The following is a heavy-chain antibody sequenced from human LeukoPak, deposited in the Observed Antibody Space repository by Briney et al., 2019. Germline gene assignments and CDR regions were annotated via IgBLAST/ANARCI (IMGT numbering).Heavy chain of an antibody. V-gene: IGHV3-23*01. CDR2: VSRSGDNT. CDR1: GFAFTNYA. Sequence: PGGSLRLSCAASGFAFTNYAMNWVRQAPGKGLEWVSAVSRSGDNTYYLDSVKGRFTISRDNSKNTLYLQMNSLRAEDTAVYYCARDHRRWYYDYWGQGTLVTVSP. J-gene: IGHJ4*02. D-gene: IGHD4-23*01. CDR3: ARDHRRWYYDY.